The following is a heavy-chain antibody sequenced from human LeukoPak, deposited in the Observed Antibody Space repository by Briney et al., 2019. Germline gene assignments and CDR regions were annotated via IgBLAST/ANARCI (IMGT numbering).Heavy chain of an antibody. CDR1: GGTFSSYA. V-gene: IGHV1-69*05. Sequence: SVKVSCKASGGTFSSYAISWVRQAPGQGLEWIGGIIPIFGTANYAQKFQGRVTITTDESTSTAYMELSSLRSEDTAVYYCARGNQDYDILTGYLYFDYWGQGTLVTVSS. CDR2: IIPIFGTA. D-gene: IGHD3-9*01. J-gene: IGHJ4*02. CDR3: ARGNQDYDILTGYLYFDY.